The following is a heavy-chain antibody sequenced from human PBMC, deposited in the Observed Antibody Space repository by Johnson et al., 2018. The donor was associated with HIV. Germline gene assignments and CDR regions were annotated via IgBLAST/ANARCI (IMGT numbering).Heavy chain of an antibody. D-gene: IGHD5-18*01. J-gene: IGHJ3*02. CDR1: GFTFSSYA. CDR3: ASPYSYGLDDAFDI. V-gene: IGHV3-30*14. CDR2: ISYDGSNK. Sequence: QVQLVESGGGVVQPGRSLRLSCAASGFTFSSYAFHWVRQAPAKGLEWVAAISYDGSNKYYADSVKGRFTISRDNSKNTLYLQMNSLRAEDTAVYYCASPYSYGLDDAFDIWGQGTMVTVSS.